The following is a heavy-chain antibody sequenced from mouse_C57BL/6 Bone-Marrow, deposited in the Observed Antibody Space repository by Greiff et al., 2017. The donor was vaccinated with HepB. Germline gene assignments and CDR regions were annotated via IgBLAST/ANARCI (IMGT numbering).Heavy chain of an antibody. D-gene: IGHD1-1*01. J-gene: IGHJ2*01. CDR1: GYTFTSYW. Sequence: QVQLQQPGAELVRPGTSVKLSCKASGYTFTSYWMHWVKQRPGQGLEWIGVIDPSDSYTNYNQKFKGKATLTVDTSSSTAYMQLSSLTSEDSAVYYCARRTGTTVVAPYYFDYWGQGTTLTVSS. CDR2: IDPSDSYT. V-gene: IGHV1-59*01. CDR3: ARRTGTTVVAPYYFDY.